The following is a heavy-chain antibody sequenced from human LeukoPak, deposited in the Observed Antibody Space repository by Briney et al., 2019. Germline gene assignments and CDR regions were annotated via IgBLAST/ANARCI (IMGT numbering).Heavy chain of an antibody. Sequence: RPGGSLRLSCAASGFTFDDYGMSWVRQAPGKGLEWVSGINWNGDSTGYADSVKGRFTVSRDNAKNSLYLPMNSLGVEDTALYYCAKVDYNNLPSDYWGQGTLDTVSS. J-gene: IGHJ4*02. D-gene: IGHD4-11*01. CDR1: GFTFDDYG. CDR2: INWNGDST. CDR3: AKVDYNNLPSDY. V-gene: IGHV3-20*04.